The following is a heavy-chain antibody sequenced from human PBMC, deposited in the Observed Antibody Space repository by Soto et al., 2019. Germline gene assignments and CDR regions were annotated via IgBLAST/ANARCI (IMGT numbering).Heavy chain of an antibody. J-gene: IGHJ4*02. CDR1: VYAFEDYA. CDR3: AKVGQLDITTGHAYFDH. V-gene: IGHV3-43D*04. D-gene: IGHD5-12*01. CDR2: ISWDGEST. Sequence: GWSLRLSCATSVYAFEDYAMHWVRQVPGKGLEWVSLISWDGESTYYADPVKGRFTVSRDNSEKSLYLQMNSVRVDDTALYYCAKVGQLDITTGHAYFDHWGQGTLVTVSS.